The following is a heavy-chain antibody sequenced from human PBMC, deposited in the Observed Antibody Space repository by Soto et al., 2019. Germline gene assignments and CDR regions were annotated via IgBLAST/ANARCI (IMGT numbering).Heavy chain of an antibody. CDR3: ARGDVGDYYGMDV. CDR2: ISGYNGDT. D-gene: IGHD3-16*01. J-gene: IGHJ6*02. CDR1: GYTFTRYG. Sequence: APVKVSCKASGYTFTRYGISWVRQAPGQGLEWMGWISGYNGDTNYAQKVQGRVTMTIDTSTSTAYMELRSLTSDDTAVYYCARGDVGDYYGMDVWGQGTTVTVSS. V-gene: IGHV1-18*01.